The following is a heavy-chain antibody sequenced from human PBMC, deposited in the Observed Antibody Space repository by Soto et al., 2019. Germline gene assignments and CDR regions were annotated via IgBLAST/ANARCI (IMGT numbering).Heavy chain of an antibody. Sequence: VRLPESGPGLVKPSQTLSLTGSVSGVSISSADFYWRWIRQPPGKALECLGDMSYSGRTYYNPSLQSLITMSIGTSEIHFSLTLPSVTAADTAVYFCSRGTIDLFDTTRSGYGLDVWGKGTAVSVSS. V-gene: IGHV4-30-4*01. CDR1: GVSISSADFY. J-gene: IGHJ6*04. CDR3: SRGTIDLFDTTRSGYGLDV. D-gene: IGHD2-15*01. CDR2: MSYSGRT.